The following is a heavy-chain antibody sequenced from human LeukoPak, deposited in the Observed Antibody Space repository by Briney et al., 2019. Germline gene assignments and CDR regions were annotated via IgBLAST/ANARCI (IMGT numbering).Heavy chain of an antibody. CDR2: INPNSGGT. CDR1: GYTFTSYY. J-gene: IGHJ5*02. D-gene: IGHD3-3*01. V-gene: IGHV1-2*02. Sequence: ASVKVSCKASGYTFTSYYMHWVRQAPGQGLEWMGWINPNSGGTNYAQKFQGRVTMTRDTSISTAYMELSRLRSDDTAVYYCAGDRGGSGGFDPWGQGTLVTVSS. CDR3: AGDRGGSGGFDP.